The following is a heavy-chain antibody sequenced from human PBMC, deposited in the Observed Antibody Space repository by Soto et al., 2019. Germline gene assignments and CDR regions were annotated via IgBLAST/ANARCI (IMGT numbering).Heavy chain of an antibody. CDR2: IYWNDDK. J-gene: IGHJ4*02. V-gene: IGHV2-5*01. Sequence: QTTLRESGPTRVKPTQTLTLTCTFSGFSLTTFGVGVGWIRQPPGKALEWLAFIYWNDDKRYSSFLNNRLTITSDTSENQVVLAVTDMDPVDTATYYCVHRVLAGHQIEYWGQGTLVTVSS. CDR1: GFSLTTFGVG. D-gene: IGHD2-15*01. CDR3: VHRVLAGHQIEY.